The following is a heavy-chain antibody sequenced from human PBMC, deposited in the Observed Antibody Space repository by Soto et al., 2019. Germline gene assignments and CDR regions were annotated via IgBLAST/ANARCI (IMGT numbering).Heavy chain of an antibody. CDR2: INQGGGEK. Sequence: EVQLVESGGGLVQPGGSLRLSCVASGFTFSSYWMTWVRQTPGKGLEWVANINQGGGEKNYVDSAKGRFTISRDNAKNSLFLEMNSLRVDDTAVYYCARGGCSRTRCFASPNYWGQGILAIVSS. CDR3: ARGGCSRTRCFASPNY. J-gene: IGHJ4*02. D-gene: IGHD2-2*01. CDR1: GFTFSSYW. V-gene: IGHV3-7*01.